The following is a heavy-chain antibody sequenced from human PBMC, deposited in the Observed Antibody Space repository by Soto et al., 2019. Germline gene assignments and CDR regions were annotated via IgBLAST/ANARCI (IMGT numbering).Heavy chain of an antibody. D-gene: IGHD3-22*01. CDR3: ARVIRAGLDY. V-gene: IGHV1-3*01. Sequence: QVQLVQSGAEVKKPGASVKVSCKASGYTFTSYALHWVRQSPGQRLEWMGWINAGNGNTKYSQKFHGRVTITRDTSASTAYMELRRLRAEDTAVYYYARVIRAGLDYWGQGTLVTVSS. CDR1: GYTFTSYA. CDR2: INAGNGNT. J-gene: IGHJ4*02.